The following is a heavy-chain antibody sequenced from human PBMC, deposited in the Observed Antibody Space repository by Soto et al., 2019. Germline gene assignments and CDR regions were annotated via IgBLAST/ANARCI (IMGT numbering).Heavy chain of an antibody. V-gene: IGHV5-51*01. Sequence: EVRLAQSGGEVKKPGESLKISCKGSGYSFTYYWIAWVRQRPGKDLEWMGIIYPNDADTRYNPSFQGQVTISADKSXXTXDRQWTSLKTSDTAMYYCARVPSVVTPGNDYFGVDVWGQGTTVIVSS. CDR3: ARVPSVVTPGNDYFGVDV. D-gene: IGHD2-2*01. CDR2: IYPNDADT. CDR1: GYSFTYYW. J-gene: IGHJ6*02.